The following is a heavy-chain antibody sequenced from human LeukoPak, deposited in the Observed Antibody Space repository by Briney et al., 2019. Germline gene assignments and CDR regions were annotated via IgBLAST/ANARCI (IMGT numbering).Heavy chain of an antibody. CDR1: GFTFSSYW. CDR2: IKKDGSEK. D-gene: IGHD6-6*01. Sequence: GGSLRLSCAASGFTFSSYWMNWVRQAPGKGLECVANIKKDGSEKYYVDSAKGRFTISRDNAKNSLYLQMNSLRAEDTAVYYCARGGQLVDYWGQGTLVTVSS. V-gene: IGHV3-7*01. J-gene: IGHJ4*02. CDR3: ARGGQLVDY.